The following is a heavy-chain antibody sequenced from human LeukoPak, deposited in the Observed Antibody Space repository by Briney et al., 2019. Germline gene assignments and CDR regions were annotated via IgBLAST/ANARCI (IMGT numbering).Heavy chain of an antibody. Sequence: GGSLRLSCAPSVLASSVYTTGAGSQAPGKGLEWVSSISSSSSYIYYADSVKGRFTISRDNAKNSLYLQMNSLRAEDTAVYYCARDGPEFRSRVNCFDPRGQGTLVTVSS. D-gene: IGHD2-15*01. CDR2: ISSSSSYI. CDR3: ARDGPEFRSRVNCFDP. CDR1: VLASSVYT. J-gene: IGHJ5*02. V-gene: IGHV3-21*01.